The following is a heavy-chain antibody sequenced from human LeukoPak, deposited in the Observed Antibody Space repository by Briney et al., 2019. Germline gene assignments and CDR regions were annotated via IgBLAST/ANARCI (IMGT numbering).Heavy chain of an antibody. V-gene: IGHV3-30*02. D-gene: IGHD3-10*01. Sequence: PGGSLRLSCAASGFTFSSYGMHWVRQAPGKGLEWVAFIRYDGSNKYYADSVKGRFTISRDNSKNTLYLQMNSLRAEDTAVYYCAKDLGVNTYSFRGFDYWGQGTLVTVSS. CDR3: AKDLGVNTYSFRGFDY. J-gene: IGHJ4*02. CDR2: IRYDGSNK. CDR1: GFTFSSYG.